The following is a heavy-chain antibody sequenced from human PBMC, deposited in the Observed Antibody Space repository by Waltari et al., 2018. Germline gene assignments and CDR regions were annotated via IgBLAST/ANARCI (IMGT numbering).Heavy chain of an antibody. D-gene: IGHD5-12*01. CDR1: GYTFTGYY. CDR3: ARGTRWLQMGYYFDY. V-gene: IGHV1-2*02. J-gene: IGHJ4*02. Sequence: QVQLVQSGAEVKKPGASVKVSCKASGYTFTGYYMHWVRQAPGQGLEWMGWINPNSGGTNYAQKFQGRVTMTRDTSISTAYMELSRLRSNDTAVYYCARGTRWLQMGYYFDYWGQGTLVTVSS. CDR2: INPNSGGT.